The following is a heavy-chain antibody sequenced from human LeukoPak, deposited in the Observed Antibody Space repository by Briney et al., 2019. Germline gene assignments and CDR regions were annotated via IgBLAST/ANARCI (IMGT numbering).Heavy chain of an antibody. Sequence: ASVKVSCKASGYTFTGYYMHWVRQAPGQGLEWMGWINPNSGGTNYAQKFQGRVTMTRDTSISTAYMELSRLRSDDAAVYYCARDPNGSGHWNYWGQGTLVTVSS. CDR2: INPNSGGT. J-gene: IGHJ4*02. V-gene: IGHV1-2*02. CDR3: ARDPNGSGHWNY. CDR1: GYTFTGYY. D-gene: IGHD3-10*01.